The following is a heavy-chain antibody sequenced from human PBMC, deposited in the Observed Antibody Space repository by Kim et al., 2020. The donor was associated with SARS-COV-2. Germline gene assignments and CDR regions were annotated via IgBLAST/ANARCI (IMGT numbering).Heavy chain of an antibody. J-gene: IGHJ4*02. CDR3: TRGGGQLVAYGLDQ. CDR1: GFTFSSYW. Sequence: GGSLRLSCAVSGFTFSSYWMHWVRQAPGKGLVWVSRINGDGTTTTYADSVKGRFTISRDNAKNTLCLQVDSLSADDTAVYYCTRGGGQLVAYGLDQWGRG. V-gene: IGHV3-74*01. CDR2: INGDGTTT. D-gene: IGHD6-6*01.